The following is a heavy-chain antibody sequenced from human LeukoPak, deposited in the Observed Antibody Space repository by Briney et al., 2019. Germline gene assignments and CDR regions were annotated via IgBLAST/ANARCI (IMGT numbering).Heavy chain of an antibody. CDR2: MNPNSGNT. Sequence: ASVKVSCKASGGTFSSYAINWVRQATGQGLEWMGWMNPNSGNTGYAQKFQGRVTMTRNTSISTAYMELSSLRSEDTAVYYCARGSEGLFDYWGQGTLVTVSS. J-gene: IGHJ4*02. CDR1: GGTFSSYA. V-gene: IGHV1-8*02. CDR3: ARGSEGLFDY.